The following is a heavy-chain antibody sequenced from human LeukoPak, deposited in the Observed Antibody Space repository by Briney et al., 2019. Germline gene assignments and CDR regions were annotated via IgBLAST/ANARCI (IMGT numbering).Heavy chain of an antibody. CDR1: GGSISSTNW. J-gene: IGHJ5*02. V-gene: IGHV4-4*02. D-gene: IGHD3-22*01. CDR3: ARARKENYYDSSGRWFDR. CDR2: INHSGST. Sequence: PSGTLSLTCAVSGGSISSTNWWSRVRQPPGKGLGWIGEINHSGSTNYNPSLKSRVTLSVDKSNNQFSLKLSSVTAADTAIYYCARARKENYYDSSGRWFDRWGQGTLVTVSS.